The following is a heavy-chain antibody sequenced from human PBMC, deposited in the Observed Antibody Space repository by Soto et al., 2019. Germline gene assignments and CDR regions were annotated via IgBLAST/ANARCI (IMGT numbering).Heavy chain of an antibody. V-gene: IGHV1-69*13. CDR3: ARDRAGYYSHFVY. Sequence: SVKVSCKALRGTFTNYAFSWVRQAPGQGLEWMGGIMPFFGSGNYAQKFQGRINITADESTSSVYLDLTSLRSKDTAVYYCARDRAGYYSHFVYWGQGTLVTVSS. CDR1: RGTFTNYA. CDR2: IMPFFGSG. J-gene: IGHJ4*02. D-gene: IGHD3-22*01.